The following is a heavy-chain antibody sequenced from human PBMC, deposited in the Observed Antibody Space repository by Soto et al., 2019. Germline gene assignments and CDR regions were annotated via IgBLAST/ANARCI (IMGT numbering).Heavy chain of an antibody. Sequence: QVQLVQSGAEVKQPGASVKVSFKASGYTFTSYGISWVLQAPGQGLEWMGWISAYNGNTKYAQKLQGRVTMTTDTSTSTAYMELRSMRSDDTAVYYCERDLGAQIVDYWGQGTLVTVSS. CDR3: ERDLGAQIVDY. CDR2: ISAYNGNT. CDR1: GYTFTSYG. D-gene: IGHD1-26*01. V-gene: IGHV1-18*01. J-gene: IGHJ4*02.